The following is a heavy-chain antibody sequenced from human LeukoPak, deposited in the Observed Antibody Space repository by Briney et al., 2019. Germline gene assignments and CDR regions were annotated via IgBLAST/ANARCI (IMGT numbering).Heavy chain of an antibody. Sequence: PSETLSLTCTVSGGSISSYYWSWIRQPPGKGLEWIGYIFYSGSTNYNPSLKSRVTISVDPSKNQFSPKLSSVTAADTAVYYCARVYSIYWYFDLWGRGTLVTVSS. D-gene: IGHD4-11*01. J-gene: IGHJ2*01. CDR2: IFYSGST. V-gene: IGHV4-59*01. CDR3: ARVYSIYWYFDL. CDR1: GGSISSYY.